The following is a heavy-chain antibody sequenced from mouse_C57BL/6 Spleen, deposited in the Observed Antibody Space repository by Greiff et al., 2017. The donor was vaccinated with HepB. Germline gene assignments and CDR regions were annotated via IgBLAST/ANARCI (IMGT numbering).Heavy chain of an antibody. CDR3: ARWADYDPNAMDY. V-gene: IGHV1-55*01. Sequence: QVQLKESGAELVKPGASVKMSCKASGYTFTSYWITWVKQRPGQGLEWIGDIYPGSGSTNYNEKFKSKATLTVDTSSSTAYMQLSSLTSEDSAVYYCARWADYDPNAMDYWGQGTSVTVSS. D-gene: IGHD2-4*01. CDR1: GYTFTSYW. J-gene: IGHJ4*01. CDR2: IYPGSGST.